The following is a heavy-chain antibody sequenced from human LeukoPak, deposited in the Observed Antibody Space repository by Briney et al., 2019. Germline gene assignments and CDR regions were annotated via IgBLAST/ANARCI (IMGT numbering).Heavy chain of an antibody. CDR1: GFTINIYA. J-gene: IGHJ3*01. CDR3: AKDPNGDYVGAFDG. V-gene: IGHV3-23*01. D-gene: IGHD4-17*01. CDR2: ITVNGGGI. Sequence: GGSLRLSCAPSGFTINIYAMTWVRQAPGKGLEWVSSITVNGGGISYTDSVKGRFTISRDNSKNTLYLQMNSLRAEDTAVYYCAKDPNGDYVGAFDGWDQGTRVTVSS.